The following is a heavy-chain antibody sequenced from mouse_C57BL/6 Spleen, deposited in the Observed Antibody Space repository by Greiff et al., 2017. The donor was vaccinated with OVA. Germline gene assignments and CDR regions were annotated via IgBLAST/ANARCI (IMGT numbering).Heavy chain of an antibody. CDR1: GYTFTDYN. J-gene: IGHJ4*01. V-gene: IGHV1-18*01. Sequence: EVQLQESGPELVKPGASVKIPCKASGYTFTDYNMDWVKQSHGKSLEWIGDINPNNGGTIYNQKFKGKATLTVDKSSSTAYMELRSLTSEDTAVYYCARGNDGYYRYYAMDYWGQGTSVTVSS. CDR2: INPNNGGT. D-gene: IGHD2-3*01. CDR3: ARGNDGYYRYYAMDY.